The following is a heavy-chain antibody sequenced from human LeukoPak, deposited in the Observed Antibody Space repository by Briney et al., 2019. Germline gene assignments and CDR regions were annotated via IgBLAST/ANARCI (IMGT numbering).Heavy chain of an antibody. CDR1: GFTFSGSG. D-gene: IGHD5-24*01. CDR3: ARGDGYKNYFDY. Sequence: QPGGSLRLSCAASGFTFSGSGMHWVRQAPGKGLEWVAFIRNDGTNKYYAESVKGRFTISRDNAKNSLYLQMNSLRAEDTAVYYCARGDGYKNYFDYWGQGTLVTVSS. V-gene: IGHV3-30*02. CDR2: IRNDGTNK. J-gene: IGHJ4*02.